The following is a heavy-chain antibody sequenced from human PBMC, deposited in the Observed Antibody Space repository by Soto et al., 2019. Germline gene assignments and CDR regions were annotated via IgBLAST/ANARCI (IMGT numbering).Heavy chain of an antibody. CDR3: ARGPLYYFDY. CDR2: ISSRSTNT. J-gene: IGHJ4*02. V-gene: IGHV3-21*02. Sequence: EVQLVESGGGLVKPGGSLRLSCEDSGFTFSSYTMNWVRRAPGKGLEWVSSISSRSTNTHYADSVRGRFTISRDNAKRSLYLQMNSLRAEDTAVYYFARGPLYYFDYWGQGTLVTVSS. CDR1: GFTFSSYT.